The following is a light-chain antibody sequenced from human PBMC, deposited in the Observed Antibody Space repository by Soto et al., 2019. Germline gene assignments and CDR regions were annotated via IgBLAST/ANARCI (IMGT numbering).Light chain of an antibody. Sequence: EVVLTQSPGTLSLSPGEIATLSFRASQSVSSSYLAWYQQKPGQAPRLLIYGASSRATGIPDRFSGSGSGTDFTLTISRLEPEDFAVYYCQQYGSSPLTFGGGTKVDIK. V-gene: IGKV3-20*01. CDR2: GAS. CDR3: QQYGSSPLT. CDR1: QSVSSSY. J-gene: IGKJ4*01.